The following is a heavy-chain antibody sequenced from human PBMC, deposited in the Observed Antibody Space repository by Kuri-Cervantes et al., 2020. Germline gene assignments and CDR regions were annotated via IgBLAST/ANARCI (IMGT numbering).Heavy chain of an antibody. Sequence: ETLSLTCAASGFTFGSYSMNWVRQAPGKGLEWVSVIYSGGSTYYADSVKGRFTISRDNSKNTLYLQMNSLRAEDTAVYYCARDGGYDFWSGYYSVYYYYGMDVWGQGTTVTVSS. V-gene: IGHV3-53*01. CDR1: GFTFGSYS. J-gene: IGHJ6*02. CDR3: ARDGGYDFWSGYYSVYYYYGMDV. CDR2: IYSGGST. D-gene: IGHD3-3*01.